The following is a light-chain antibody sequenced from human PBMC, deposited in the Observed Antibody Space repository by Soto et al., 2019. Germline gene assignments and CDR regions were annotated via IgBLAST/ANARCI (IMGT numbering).Light chain of an antibody. CDR3: QQYNSYPT. V-gene: IGKV1-5*03. J-gene: IGKJ1*01. CDR1: QSISSW. CDR2: KAS. Sequence: DIQMTQSPSTLSASVGDRVTITCRASQSISSWLAWYQQKPGKAPKLLIYKASSLESGVPSRFSGSGSGTEFTLTISSLQADDFATYYCQQYNSYPTFGPGTKVEIK.